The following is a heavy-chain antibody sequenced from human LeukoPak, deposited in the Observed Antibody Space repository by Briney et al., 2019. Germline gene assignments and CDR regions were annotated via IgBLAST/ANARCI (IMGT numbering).Heavy chain of an antibody. CDR3: ARRVRLPGYYGSGGKGYYGMDV. V-gene: IGHV3-48*03. J-gene: IGHJ6*04. D-gene: IGHD3-10*01. CDR2: TSTSGATI. CDR1: GFTFSSYE. Sequence: HPGGSLRLSCAASGFTFSSYEMNWVRQAPGKGLEWVSYTSTSGATIYYADSVKGRFTISRDNAKNSLYLQMNNLRAEDTAVYYCARRVRLPGYYGSGGKGYYGMDVWGKGTTVTVSS.